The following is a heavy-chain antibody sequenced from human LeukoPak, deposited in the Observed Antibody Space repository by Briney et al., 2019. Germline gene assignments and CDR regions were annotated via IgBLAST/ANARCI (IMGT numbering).Heavy chain of an antibody. CDR2: TYTSGST. D-gene: IGHD2-8*01. CDR1: GGSISSYY. Sequence: SETLSLTCTVSGGSISSYYWSWIRQPAGKGLEWIGRTYTSGSTNYNPSLKSRVTMSVDTSKNQFSLKLSSVTAADTAVYYCAREVLRVYSGGSTYYFGYWGQGTLVTVSS. V-gene: IGHV4-4*07. J-gene: IGHJ4*02. CDR3: AREVLRVYSGGSTYYFGY.